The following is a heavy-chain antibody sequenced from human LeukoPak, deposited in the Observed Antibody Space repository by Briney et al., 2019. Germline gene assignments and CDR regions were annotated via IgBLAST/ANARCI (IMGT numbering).Heavy chain of an antibody. Sequence: SVKVSCKASGGTFSSYAISWVRQAPGQGLEWMGGIIPIFGTANYAQKFQGRVTVTADKSTSTAYMELISLRSEDTAVYYCARDNSVGDTAWWFDPWGQGTLVTVSS. J-gene: IGHJ5*02. D-gene: IGHD1-26*01. CDR1: GGTFSSYA. CDR3: ARDNSVGDTAWWFDP. V-gene: IGHV1-69*06. CDR2: IIPIFGTA.